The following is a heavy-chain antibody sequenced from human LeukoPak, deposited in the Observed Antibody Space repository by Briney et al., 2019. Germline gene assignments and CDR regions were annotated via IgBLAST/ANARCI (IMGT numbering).Heavy chain of an antibody. CDR2: ISGSGGST. Sequence: EGSLRLSCAASGFTFSSYAMSWVRQAPGKGLEWVSAISGSGGSTYYADSVKGRFTISRDNSKNTLYLQMNSLRAEDTAVYYCAKEGGQQLERGYYFDYWGQGTLVTVSS. CDR1: GFTFSSYA. J-gene: IGHJ4*02. D-gene: IGHD6-13*01. V-gene: IGHV3-23*01. CDR3: AKEGGQQLERGYYFDY.